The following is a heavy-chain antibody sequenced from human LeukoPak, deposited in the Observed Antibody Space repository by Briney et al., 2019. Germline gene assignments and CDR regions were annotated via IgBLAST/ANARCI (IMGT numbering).Heavy chain of an antibody. V-gene: IGHV3-23*01. CDR2: ISGSGHST. Sequence: GSLRLSCSASGFTLSRYGMTWVRQAPGKGLAWVSAISGSGHSTYYADSVKGRFTISRDNSKNTLYLQMNSLRADDTAVYYCAKLLNDYGDYYFDYWGQGTLVTVSS. CDR3: AKLLNDYGDYYFDY. J-gene: IGHJ4*02. D-gene: IGHD4-17*01. CDR1: GFTLSRYG.